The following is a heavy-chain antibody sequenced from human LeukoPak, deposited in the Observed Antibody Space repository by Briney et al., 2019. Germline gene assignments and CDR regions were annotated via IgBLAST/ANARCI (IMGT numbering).Heavy chain of an antibody. J-gene: IGHJ4*02. Sequence: SETLSLTCTVSGGSISNSNYFWVWIRQPPGKGLEWIGNIYHGGTTYYKPSLESRVTMSVDTSKNQFSLKLSSVTAADTAVYYCTSCLAAAGRVSFDYWGQGTLVTVSS. CDR3: TSCLAAAGRVSFDY. CDR2: IYHGGTT. CDR1: GGSISNSNYF. V-gene: IGHV4-39*01. D-gene: IGHD6-13*01.